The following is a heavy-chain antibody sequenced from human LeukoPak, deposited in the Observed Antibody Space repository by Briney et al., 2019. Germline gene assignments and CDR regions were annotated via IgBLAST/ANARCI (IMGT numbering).Heavy chain of an antibody. J-gene: IGHJ4*02. Sequence: GGSLRLSCAASGFTFSSYAMTWVRQAPGKGLEWVSGISGSGGSTYYADSVEGRFAISRDNSKNTLYLQMNSLRAEDTATYYCAKVGPSTVTRDYWGQGTLVTVSS. CDR1: GFTFSSYA. V-gene: IGHV3-23*01. CDR3: AKVGPSTVTRDY. D-gene: IGHD4-17*01. CDR2: ISGSGGST.